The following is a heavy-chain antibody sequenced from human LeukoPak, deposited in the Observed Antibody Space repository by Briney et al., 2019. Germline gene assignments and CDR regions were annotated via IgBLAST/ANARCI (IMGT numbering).Heavy chain of an antibody. J-gene: IGHJ3*02. CDR2: IRGSGGST. CDR3: AKDLTYYGSGSYYNGYDAFDI. V-gene: IGHV3-23*01. Sequence: GGSLRLSCAASGFTFSSYAMSWVRQAPGKGLEWVSAIRGSGGSTYYADSVKGRFTISRDNSKNTLYLQMNSLRAEDTAVYYCAKDLTYYGSGSYYNGYDAFDIWGQGTMVTVSS. D-gene: IGHD3-10*01. CDR1: GFTFSSYA.